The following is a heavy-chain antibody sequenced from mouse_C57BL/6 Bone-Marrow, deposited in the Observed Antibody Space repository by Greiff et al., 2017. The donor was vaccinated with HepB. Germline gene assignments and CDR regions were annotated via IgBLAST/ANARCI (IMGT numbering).Heavy chain of an antibody. D-gene: IGHD1-1*01. J-gene: IGHJ3*01. CDR1: GYTFTSYW. CDR3: ARPGGSEFAY. CDR2: IDPSDSYT. Sequence: VQLQQSGAELVKPGASVKLSCKASGYTFTSYWMQWVKQRPGQGLEWIGEIDPSDSYTNYNQKFKGKATLTVDTSSSTAYMQRSSRTSEDSAVYYCARPGGSEFAYWGQGTLVTVSA. V-gene: IGHV1-50*01.